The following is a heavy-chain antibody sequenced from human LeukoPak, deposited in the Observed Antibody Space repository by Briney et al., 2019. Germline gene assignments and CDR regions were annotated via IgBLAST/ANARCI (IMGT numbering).Heavy chain of an antibody. D-gene: IGHD1-26*01. Sequence: GGSLRLSCEASGFTLSVYTMNWVRQAPGKGLEWVSSISISSNYIYYADSVKGRFTISRDNAKNSLYLQMNSLRAEDTAVYYCVREESGNLQSLDYWGQGTLVTVSS. CDR2: ISISSNYI. V-gene: IGHV3-21*01. J-gene: IGHJ4*02. CDR3: VREESGNLQSLDY. CDR1: GFTLSVYT.